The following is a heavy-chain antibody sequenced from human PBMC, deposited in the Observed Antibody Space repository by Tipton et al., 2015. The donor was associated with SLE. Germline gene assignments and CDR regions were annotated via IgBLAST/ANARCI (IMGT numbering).Heavy chain of an antibody. Sequence: TLSLTCADYGGSFSGYYWTWIRQPPGKGLEWIGEINHSGSTNYNPSLKSRVTISVDTSKNQFSLKLSSVTAADTAVYYCAREQSPVALFDHWGQGTLVTVSS. CDR2: INHSGST. CDR3: AREQSPVALFDH. J-gene: IGHJ4*02. D-gene: IGHD6-19*01. V-gene: IGHV4-34*01. CDR1: GGSFSGYY.